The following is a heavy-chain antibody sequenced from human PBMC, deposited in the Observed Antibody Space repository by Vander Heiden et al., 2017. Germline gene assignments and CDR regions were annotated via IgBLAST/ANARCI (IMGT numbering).Heavy chain of an antibody. V-gene: IGHV1-8*01. CDR2: MNPNSGNT. D-gene: IGHD2-21*02. J-gene: IGHJ3*02. CDR3: AREGVVVTPIPDPFDI. CDR1: GYTFRSYD. Sequence: QVQLVQSGAEVKKPGASVKVSCQASGYTFRSYDINWVRQAAGQGLEWMGWMNPNSGNTGYAQKFQGRVTMTRSTSISTAYMELSSLTSEDTAVYYCAREGVVVTPIPDPFDIWGQGTMVTVSS.